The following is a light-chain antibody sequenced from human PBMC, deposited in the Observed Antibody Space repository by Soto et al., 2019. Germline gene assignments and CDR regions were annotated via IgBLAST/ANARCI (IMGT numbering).Light chain of an antibody. CDR3: QQANSFPIT. Sequence: EIVLTQSPGTLSVSPGERATLSCRASQSVGSTFLAWYQQKPGQAPRLLIYGVSKRATGIPPRYSGSGYGTDFTLTISSLQPEDFATYYCQQANSFPITFGQGTRLEIK. CDR1: QSVGSTF. J-gene: IGKJ5*01. CDR2: GVS. V-gene: IGKV3-20*01.